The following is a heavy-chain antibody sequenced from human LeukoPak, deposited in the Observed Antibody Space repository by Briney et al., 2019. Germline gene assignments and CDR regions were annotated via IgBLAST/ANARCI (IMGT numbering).Heavy chain of an antibody. Sequence: SETLSLTCTVSGGSISSYYWSRIRQPPGKGLEWIGYIYYSGSTNYNPSLKSRVTISVDTSKNQFSLKLSSVTAADTAVYYCARTIAAADWGQGTLVTVSS. CDR1: GGSISSYY. CDR2: IYYSGST. V-gene: IGHV4-59*01. CDR3: ARTIAAAD. J-gene: IGHJ4*02. D-gene: IGHD6-13*01.